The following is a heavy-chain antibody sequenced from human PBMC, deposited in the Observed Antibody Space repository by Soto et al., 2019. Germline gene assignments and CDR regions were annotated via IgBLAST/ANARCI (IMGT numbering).Heavy chain of an antibody. V-gene: IGHV5-10-1*01. Sequence: GESLKISCKGSGYSFTSYWISWVRQMPGKGLEWMGRIDPSDSYTNYSPSFQGHVTISADKSISTAYLQWSSLKASDTAMYYCARHAYLDYYYDSSGYYGLDYWGQGTLVTVSS. CDR2: IDPSDSYT. CDR3: ARHAYLDYYYDSSGYYGLDY. CDR1: GYSFTSYW. J-gene: IGHJ4*02. D-gene: IGHD3-22*01.